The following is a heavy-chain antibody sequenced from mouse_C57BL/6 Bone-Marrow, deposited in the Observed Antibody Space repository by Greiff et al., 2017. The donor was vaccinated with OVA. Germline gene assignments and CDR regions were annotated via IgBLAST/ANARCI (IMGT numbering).Heavy chain of an antibody. V-gene: IGHV14-4*01. Sequence: EVKLEESGAELVRPGASVKLSCTASGFNIKDDYMHWVKERPEQGLEWMGWIDPENGDTEYASKFQGKATITADTSSKTVYLHLSSLTSEDTAVYYCTTYRYWGQGTTLTVSS. CDR1: GFNIKDDY. CDR3: TTYRY. CDR2: IDPENGDT. J-gene: IGHJ2*01.